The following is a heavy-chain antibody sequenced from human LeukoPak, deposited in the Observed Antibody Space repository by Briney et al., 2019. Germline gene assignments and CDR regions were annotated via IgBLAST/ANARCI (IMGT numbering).Heavy chain of an antibody. CDR1: GYSFTSYW. Sequence: GESLKISCKGSGYSFTSYWIGWVRQMPGKGLEWMGIIYPGDSDTRYSPSFQGQVTISADKSISTAYVQWSSLKASDSAMYYRVTHEAVANYYYGMDVWGQGTTVTVSS. CDR2: IYPGDSDT. CDR3: VTHEAVANYYYGMDV. J-gene: IGHJ6*02. V-gene: IGHV5-51*01. D-gene: IGHD6-19*01.